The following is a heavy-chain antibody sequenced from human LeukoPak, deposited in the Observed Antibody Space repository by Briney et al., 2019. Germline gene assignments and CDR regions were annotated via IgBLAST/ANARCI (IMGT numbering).Heavy chain of an antibody. J-gene: IGHJ4*02. CDR2: ISGSGANT. CDR3: AKESQTYYDIMTGYPNYYFDY. Sequence: PGGSLRLSCAASKFTFSTSAMSWVRQAPGNGLEWVSAISGSGANTYYVDSVKGRFTISRDNSKNTLYLEMSSLRSDDTAVYYCAKESQTYYDIMTGYPNYYFDYWGQGTLVTVSS. V-gene: IGHV3-23*01. D-gene: IGHD3-9*01. CDR1: KFTFSTSA.